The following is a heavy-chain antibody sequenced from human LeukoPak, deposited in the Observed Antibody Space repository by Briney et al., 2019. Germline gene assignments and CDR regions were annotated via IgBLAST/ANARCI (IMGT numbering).Heavy chain of an antibody. Sequence: SETLSLTCTVSGGSISSYYWSWIRQPPGKGLEWIGYIYYSGSTNYNPSLKSRVTISVDTSKNQFSLKLSSVTAADTAVYYCARHGTDGYNFDYWGQGTLVTVSS. CDR1: GGSISSYY. CDR2: IYYSGST. J-gene: IGHJ4*02. V-gene: IGHV4-59*08. D-gene: IGHD5-24*01. CDR3: ARHGTDGYNFDY.